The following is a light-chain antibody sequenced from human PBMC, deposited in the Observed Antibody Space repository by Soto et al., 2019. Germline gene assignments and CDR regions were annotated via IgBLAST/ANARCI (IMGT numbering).Light chain of an antibody. J-gene: IGKJ3*01. CDR3: QQYNNSTVT. Sequence: EIVMTQSPATLSVSPGERATLSCRASQSVSSNLAWYQQKPGQAPRLLIYDASTRATGIPARFSGSGSGTEFTLTISSLHSEDFAVYYCQQYNNSTVTFGPATKVDIK. CDR2: DAS. CDR1: QSVSSN. V-gene: IGKV3-15*01.